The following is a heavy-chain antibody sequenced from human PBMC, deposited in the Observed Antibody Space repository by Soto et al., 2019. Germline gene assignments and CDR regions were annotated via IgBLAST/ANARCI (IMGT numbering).Heavy chain of an antibody. V-gene: IGHV4-39*01. CDR2: IYYSGST. Sequence: QLQLQESGPGLVKPSETLSLTCTVSAGSISSSSYYWGWIRQPPGKGLEWIGRIYYSGSTYYNPSLKSRVTISVDTSKNQFSLKLSSVTAADTAVYYCARHPPGTTDYYMDVWGKGTTVTVSS. D-gene: IGHD1-1*01. CDR1: AGSISSSSYY. J-gene: IGHJ6*03. CDR3: ARHPPGTTDYYMDV.